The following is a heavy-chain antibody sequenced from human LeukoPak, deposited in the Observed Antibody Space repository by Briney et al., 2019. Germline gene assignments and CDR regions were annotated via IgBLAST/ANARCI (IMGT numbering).Heavy chain of an antibody. D-gene: IGHD3-10*01. J-gene: IGHJ4*02. CDR1: GYTFTSYA. V-gene: IGHV1-18*01. Sequence: ASVKVSCKASGYTFTSYAITWVRQAPGQGLEWMGWISGVNGNTNYAQKFQGRVTMTTDTATSTAYMELRSLRSDDTAVYYCARGLSGYFDYWGQGTLVTVSS. CDR2: ISGVNGNT. CDR3: ARGLSGYFDY.